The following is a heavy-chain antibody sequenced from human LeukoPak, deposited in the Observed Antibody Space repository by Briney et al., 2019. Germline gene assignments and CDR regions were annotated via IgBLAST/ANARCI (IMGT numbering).Heavy chain of an antibody. V-gene: IGHV1-69*13. CDR1: GGTFSSYA. CDR3: ARDGIAALGSGWFDP. D-gene: IGHD6-6*01. Sequence: ASVKVSCKASGGTFSSYAISWVRQAPGQGLEWMGGIIPIFGTANYALKFQGRVTITADESTSTAYMELSSLRSEDTAVYYCARDGIAALGSGWFDPWGQGTLVTVSS. J-gene: IGHJ5*02. CDR2: IIPIFGTA.